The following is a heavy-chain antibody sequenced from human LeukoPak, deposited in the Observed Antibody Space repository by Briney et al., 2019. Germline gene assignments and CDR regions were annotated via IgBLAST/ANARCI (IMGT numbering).Heavy chain of an antibody. CDR3: ARQTGIVVPAAMRGWFDP. CDR1: GGTFSSYA. J-gene: IGHJ5*02. CDR2: IIPIFGTA. D-gene: IGHD2-2*01. Sequence: GASVKVSCKASGGTFSSYAISWVRQAPGQGLEWMGGIIPIFGTANYAQKFQGRVTITADESTSTAYMELSSLRSEDTAVYYCARQTGIVVPAAMRGWFDPWGQGTLVTVSS. V-gene: IGHV1-69*13.